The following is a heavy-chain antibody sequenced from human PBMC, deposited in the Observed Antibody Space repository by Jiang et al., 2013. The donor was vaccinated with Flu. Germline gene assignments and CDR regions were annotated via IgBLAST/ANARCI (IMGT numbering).Heavy chain of an antibody. J-gene: IGHJ5*02. D-gene: IGHD4-17*01. CDR2: VSHWSL. CDR3: ARARNDYGDSRSGIDT. Sequence: IIHYFWNWIRQPPRKGRGVDWLHVSHWSLQPQPSLANRVNITVDTSRNQISLRLGSVTAADTAMYYCARARNDYGDSRSGIDTWGQGTLVTVSS. V-gene: IGHV4-59*01. CDR1: IIHYF.